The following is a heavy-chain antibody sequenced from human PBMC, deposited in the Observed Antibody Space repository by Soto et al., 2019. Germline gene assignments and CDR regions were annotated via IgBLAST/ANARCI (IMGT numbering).Heavy chain of an antibody. CDR3: ARDLRFYYDSSGYYAPP. CDR1: GFTFSSYS. D-gene: IGHD3-22*01. J-gene: IGHJ5*02. CDR2: ISSSSSTI. V-gene: IGHV3-48*02. Sequence: GGSLRLSCAASGFTFSSYSMNWVRQAPGKGLEWVSYISSSSSTIYYADSVKGRFTISRDNAKNSLYLQMNSLRDEDTAVYYCARDLRFYYDSSGYYAPPWGQGTLVTVS.